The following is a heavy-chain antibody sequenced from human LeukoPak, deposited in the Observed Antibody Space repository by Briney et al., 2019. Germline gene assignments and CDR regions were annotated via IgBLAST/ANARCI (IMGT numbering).Heavy chain of an antibody. Sequence: SETLSLTCTVSGGSISSYYWSWIRQPPGKGLEWIGYIYYSGSTNYNPSLKSRVTISVDTSKNQFSLELSSVTAADTAVYYCARGEVVVAATPFDYWGQGTLVTVSS. V-gene: IGHV4-59*01. D-gene: IGHD2-15*01. CDR1: GGSISSYY. J-gene: IGHJ4*02. CDR2: IYYSGST. CDR3: ARGEVVVAATPFDY.